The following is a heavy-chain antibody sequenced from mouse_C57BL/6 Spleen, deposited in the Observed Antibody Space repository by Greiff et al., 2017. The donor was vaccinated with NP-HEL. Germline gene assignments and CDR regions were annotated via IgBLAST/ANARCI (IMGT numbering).Heavy chain of an antibody. V-gene: IGHV3-6*01. CDR3: ARVNYGSPFDY. Sequence: EVKLVESGPGLVKPSQSLSLTCSVTGYSITSGYYWNWIRQFPGNKLEWMGYISYDGSNNYNPSLKNRISITRDTSKNQFFLKLNSVTTEDTATYYCARVNYGSPFDYWGQGTTLTVSS. CDR2: ISYDGSN. CDR1: GYSITSGYY. D-gene: IGHD1-1*01. J-gene: IGHJ2*01.